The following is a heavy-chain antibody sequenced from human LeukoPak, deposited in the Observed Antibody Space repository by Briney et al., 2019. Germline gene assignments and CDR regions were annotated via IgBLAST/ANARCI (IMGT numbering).Heavy chain of an antibody. CDR1: GGTFSSYA. CDR3: ARDGGLDSSGYYYEDY. J-gene: IGHJ4*02. Sequence: SVKVSCKASGGTFSSYAISWVRQAPGQGLEWMGGIIPIFGTANYAQKFQGRVTITADESTSTAYVELSSLRSEDTAVYYCARDGGLDSSGYYYEDYWGQGTLVTVSS. D-gene: IGHD3-22*01. V-gene: IGHV1-69*13. CDR2: IIPIFGTA.